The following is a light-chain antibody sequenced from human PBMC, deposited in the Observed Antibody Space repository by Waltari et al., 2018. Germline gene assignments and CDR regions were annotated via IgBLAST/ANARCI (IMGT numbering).Light chain of an antibody. V-gene: IGLV4-69*01. CDR3: QTGGFGIWV. CDR2: VNSDGSP. Sequence: QLMLTQSPSASASLGASVKLTCTLSGGHSTYSIAWHQQQPQKGPRYLMKVNSDGSPIKGDGIPDRFSGSSSGAERYLSISNLQSEDEADYYCQTGGFGIWVFGGGTKLTVL. CDR1: GGHSTYS. J-gene: IGLJ3*02.